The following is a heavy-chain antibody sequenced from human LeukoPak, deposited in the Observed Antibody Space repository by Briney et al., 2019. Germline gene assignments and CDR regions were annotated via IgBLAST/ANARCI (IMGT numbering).Heavy chain of an antibody. CDR1: GFTFSSYS. CDR3: ASYCSGSSCYSADFDY. V-gene: IGHV3-21*01. CDR2: ISSSSSYI. J-gene: IGHJ4*02. Sequence: PGGSLRLSCAASGFTFSSYSMNWVRQAPGKGLERVSSISSSSSYIYYADSVKGRFTISRDNAKNSLYLQMNNLRAEDTAVYYCASYCSGSSCYSADFDYWGQGTLVTVSS. D-gene: IGHD2-15*01.